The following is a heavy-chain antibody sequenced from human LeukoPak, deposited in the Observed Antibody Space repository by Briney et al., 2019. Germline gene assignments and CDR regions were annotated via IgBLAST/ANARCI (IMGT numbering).Heavy chain of an antibody. V-gene: IGHV4-59*08. Sequence: SETLSLTCTVSGGSISSYYWSWIRQPPGKGLEWIGYIYYSGSTNYNPSLKSRVTISVDTSKNQFSLKLSSLTAADTAVYYCASAIALDGTRVHSWFDPWGQGTLVTVSS. CDR3: ASAIALDGTRVHSWFDP. CDR2: IYYSGST. D-gene: IGHD6-19*01. J-gene: IGHJ5*02. CDR1: GGSISSYY.